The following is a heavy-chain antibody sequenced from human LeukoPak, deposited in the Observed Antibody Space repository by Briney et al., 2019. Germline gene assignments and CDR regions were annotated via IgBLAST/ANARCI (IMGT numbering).Heavy chain of an antibody. V-gene: IGHV3-48*04. D-gene: IGHD2-2*01. Sequence: GGSLRLSCAASGFTFSSYSMNWVRQAPGKGLEWVSYISSSSSTIYYADSVKGRFTISRGNAKNSLYLQMNSLRAEDTAVYYCAREVPAVYNWFDPWGQGTLVTVSS. CDR3: AREVPAVYNWFDP. CDR1: GFTFSSYS. J-gene: IGHJ5*02. CDR2: ISSSSSTI.